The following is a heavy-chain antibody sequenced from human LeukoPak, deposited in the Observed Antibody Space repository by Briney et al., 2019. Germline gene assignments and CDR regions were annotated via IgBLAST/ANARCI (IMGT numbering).Heavy chain of an antibody. CDR3: VRLYYYGSGSYDY. D-gene: IGHD3-10*01. CDR1: GFTFSSYA. J-gene: IGHJ4*02. Sequence: PGGSLRLSCSASGFTFSSYAMHWVRQAPGKGLEYVSAISSNGGSTYYADSVKGRFTISRDNSKNTLYLQMSSLRAEDTAVYYCVRLYYYGSGSYDYWDQGTLVTVSS. V-gene: IGHV3-64D*06. CDR2: ISSNGGST.